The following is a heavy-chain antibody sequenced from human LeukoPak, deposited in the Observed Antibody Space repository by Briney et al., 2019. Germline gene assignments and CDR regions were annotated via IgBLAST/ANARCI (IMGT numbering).Heavy chain of an antibody. CDR3: ARDYYDTTVFYPVFAD. CDR1: GFTFSSYA. Sequence: PGGSLRLSCAASGFTFSSYAMQWVRQAPGKGLQWVSSISGTSTTIYYADSVKGRFTISRDNARNSLYLQMNSLRADDTALYYCARDYYDTTVFYPVFADWGQGTLVTVSS. CDR2: ISGTSTTI. V-gene: IGHV3-48*04. J-gene: IGHJ4*02. D-gene: IGHD3-22*01.